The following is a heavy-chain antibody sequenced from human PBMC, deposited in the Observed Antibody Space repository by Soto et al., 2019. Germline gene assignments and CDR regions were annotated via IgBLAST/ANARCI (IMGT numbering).Heavy chain of an antibody. CDR2: ISYDGSNK. CDR1: GFTFSSYG. Sequence: QVQLVESGGGVVQPGRSLRLSCAASGFTFSSYGMHWVRQAPGKGLEWVAVISYDGSNKYYADSVKGRFTISRDNSKNTLYLQMNSLRAEDTAVYYCAKGGRKGYNYYYYYGMDVWGQGTTVTVSS. J-gene: IGHJ6*02. CDR3: AKGGRKGYNYYYYYGMDV. D-gene: IGHD1-20*01. V-gene: IGHV3-30*18.